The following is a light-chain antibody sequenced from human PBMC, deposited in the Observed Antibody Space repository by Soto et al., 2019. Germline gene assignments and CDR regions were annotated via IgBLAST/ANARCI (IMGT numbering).Light chain of an antibody. V-gene: IGKV1-33*01. J-gene: IGKJ2*01. CDR2: GAS. Sequence: DIQMTQSPSSLSASVGDRVTITCQASQDISNYLNWYQQKPGKAPKLLIYGASNLETGVPSRFSGSGSVTDFTFTISSLQPEDIATYYCRQYHNLPYTFGQGTKLEIK. CDR3: RQYHNLPYT. CDR1: QDISNY.